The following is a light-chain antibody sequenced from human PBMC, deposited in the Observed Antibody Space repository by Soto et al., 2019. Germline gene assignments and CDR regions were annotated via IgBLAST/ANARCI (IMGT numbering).Light chain of an antibody. V-gene: IGKV3-20*01. CDR1: QSVSSSY. J-gene: IGKJ5*01. Sequence: EIVLTQSPGTLSLSPGERATLSCRASQSVSSSYLAWYQQKPGQAPRLLIYGASSRATGIPDSFSGSGSGTDFTLTISRLEPEDFAVYYCQQYGNSPITFGQGTRLEI. CDR3: QQYGNSPIT. CDR2: GAS.